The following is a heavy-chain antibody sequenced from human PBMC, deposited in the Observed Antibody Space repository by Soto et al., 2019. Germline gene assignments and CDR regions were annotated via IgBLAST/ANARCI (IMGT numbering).Heavy chain of an antibody. J-gene: IGHJ4*02. V-gene: IGHV3-33*01. Sequence: QVQLVESGGGVVQPGRSLRLSCAASGFTFSSYAMHGVRQAPGKGLEWVAVIWFDGSNKFYADSVKGRFTISRDNSKNTVSLQMNSLRDEDSAAYYCATTGPYWGQGTLVTVSS. CDR3: ATTGPY. CDR2: IWFDGSNK. CDR1: GFTFSSYA.